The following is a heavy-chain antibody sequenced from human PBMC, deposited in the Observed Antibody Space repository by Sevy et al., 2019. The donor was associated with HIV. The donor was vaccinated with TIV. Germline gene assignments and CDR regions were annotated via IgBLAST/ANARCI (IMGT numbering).Heavy chain of an antibody. CDR1: GLTFSSYW. CDR2: IKQDGSEK. Sequence: GGSLRLSCAASGLTFSSYWMSWVRQAPGKGLEWVANIKQDGSEKYYVDSVKGRFTIARDNSKNMLYLQMNSLRPEDTALYSCAKHRDTLAAAAYLDHWGQGTLVTVSS. V-gene: IGHV3-7*01. CDR3: AKHRDTLAAAAYLDH. J-gene: IGHJ4*02. D-gene: IGHD6-13*01.